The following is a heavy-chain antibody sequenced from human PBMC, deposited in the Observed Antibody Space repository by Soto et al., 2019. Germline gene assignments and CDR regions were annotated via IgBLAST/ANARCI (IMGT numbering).Heavy chain of an antibody. J-gene: IGHJ6*02. D-gene: IGHD5-18*01. CDR2: ISAYNGNT. CDR1: GYTFTSYG. CDR3: ARALVDTAMEEYGMDV. Sequence: ASVKVSCKASGYTFTSYGISWVRQAPGQGLEWMGWISAYNGNTNYAQKLQGRVTMTTDTSASTAYMELSSLRSEDTAVYYCARALVDTAMEEYGMDVWGQGTTVTVSS. V-gene: IGHV1-18*01.